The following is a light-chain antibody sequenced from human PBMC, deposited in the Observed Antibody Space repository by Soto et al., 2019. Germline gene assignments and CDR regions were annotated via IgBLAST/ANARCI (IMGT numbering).Light chain of an antibody. CDR1: SSDVGGYNY. CDR2: EVS. V-gene: IGLV2-14*01. J-gene: IGLJ2*01. CDR3: SSYTSSSTVV. Sequence: QSALTQPASVSGSPGQSITISCTGTSSDVGGYNYVSWYQQHPDKAPKLMIYEVSNRPSGVSNRFSGSKSGNTASLTNSGLHAEDEADYYCSSYTSSSTVVFGGGTKVTVL.